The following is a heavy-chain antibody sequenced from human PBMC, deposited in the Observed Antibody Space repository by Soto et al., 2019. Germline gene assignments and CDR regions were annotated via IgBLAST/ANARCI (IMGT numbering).Heavy chain of an antibody. J-gene: IGHJ4*02. Sequence: PGGSLRLSCAASGFTFSSYAMTWVRQAPGKGLEWVSVISGSGGSTYFADSVKGRFSISRDSSKNTVYLQMNSLRAEDTAVYYCARSMPFDSWGQGALVTVSS. CDR2: ISGSGGST. D-gene: IGHD2-2*01. CDR1: GFTFSSYA. CDR3: ARSMPFDS. V-gene: IGHV3-23*01.